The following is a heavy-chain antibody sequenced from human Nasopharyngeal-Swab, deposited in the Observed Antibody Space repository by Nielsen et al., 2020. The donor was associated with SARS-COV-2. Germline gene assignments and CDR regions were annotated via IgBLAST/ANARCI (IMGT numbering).Heavy chain of an antibody. CDR2: MNPNSGNT. Sequence: ASVKVSCKASGYTFTSYDINWVRQATGQGLEWMGWMNPNSGNTGYAQKFQGRVTMTRNTSISTAYMELSSLRSEDTAVYYCARGGHIVVEVAAADNWFDPWGQGTLVTVSS. CDR3: ARGGHIVVEVAAADNWFDP. V-gene: IGHV1-8*01. CDR1: GYTFTSYD. D-gene: IGHD2-15*01. J-gene: IGHJ5*02.